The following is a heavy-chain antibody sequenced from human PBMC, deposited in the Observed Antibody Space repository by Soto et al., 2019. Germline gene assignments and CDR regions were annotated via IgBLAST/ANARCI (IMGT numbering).Heavy chain of an antibody. V-gene: IGHV1-69*13. CDR3: ARSLPGTTSAFDI. CDR1: GGTFSSYA. D-gene: IGHD1-7*01. Sequence: SVKVSCKASGGTFSSYANSWVRQAPGQGLEWMGGIIPIFGTANYAQKFQGRVTITADESTSTAYMELRSLRSEDTAVYYCARSLPGTTSAFDIWGHETMVTLSS. CDR2: IIPIFGTA. J-gene: IGHJ3*02.